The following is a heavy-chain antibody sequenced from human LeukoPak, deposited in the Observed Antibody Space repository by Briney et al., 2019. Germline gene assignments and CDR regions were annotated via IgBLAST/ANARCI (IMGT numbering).Heavy chain of an antibody. Sequence: PGGSLRLSCAGSGFTFSSYPIRWVRQAPGKGLEWVSAISGSGGSTYYADSVKGRFTISRDNANNTVYLQLNSLRAEDTAVYYCAKGGEMIHYYYMDVWGKGTTVTVSS. D-gene: IGHD3-22*01. J-gene: IGHJ6*03. V-gene: IGHV3-23*01. CDR1: GFTFSSYP. CDR3: AKGGEMIHYYYMDV. CDR2: ISGSGGST.